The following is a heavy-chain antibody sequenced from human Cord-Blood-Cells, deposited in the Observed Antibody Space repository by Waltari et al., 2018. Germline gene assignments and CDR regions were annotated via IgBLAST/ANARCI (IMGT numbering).Heavy chain of an antibody. CDR2: INHSGST. J-gene: IGHJ5*02. D-gene: IGHD3-22*01. CDR1: GGSFSGYY. Sequence: QVQLQQWGAGLLKPSETLSLTCAVYGGSFSGYYWSWIRQPPGKGLEWIWEINHSGSTNYNPSRKSRVTISVDTSKNQFSLKLSSVTAADTAVYYCARHDYYDSSGYSPWGQGTLVTVSS. V-gene: IGHV4-34*01. CDR3: ARHDYYDSSGYSP.